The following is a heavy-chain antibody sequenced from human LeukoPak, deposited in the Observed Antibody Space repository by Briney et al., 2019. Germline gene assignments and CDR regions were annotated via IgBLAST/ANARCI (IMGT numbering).Heavy chain of an antibody. CDR3: ARDLRYSSGWPTTTYYYYGMDV. V-gene: IGHV4-34*01. CDR1: GGSFSGYY. D-gene: IGHD6-19*01. CDR2: INHSGST. J-gene: IGHJ6*02. Sequence: SETLSLTCAVYGGSFSGYYWSWIRQPPGKGLEWIGEINHSGSTNYNPSLKSRVTISVDTSKNQFSLELSSVTAADTAVYYCARDLRYSSGWPTTTYYYYGMDVWGQGTTVTVSS.